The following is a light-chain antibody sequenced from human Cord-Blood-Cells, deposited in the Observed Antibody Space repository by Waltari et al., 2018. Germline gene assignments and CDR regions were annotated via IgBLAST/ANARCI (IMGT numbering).Light chain of an antibody. CDR3: QQSYSTRFT. CDR1: QSISSY. Sequence: DIQMTQSLSSLSASVGDRVTITCRASQSISSYLHWYQQKPGKAPKLLIYAASSLQSGVPSRFSGSGSGTDFTLTISSLQPEDFATYYCQQSYSTRFTFGPGTKVDIK. J-gene: IGKJ3*01. CDR2: AAS. V-gene: IGKV1-39*01.